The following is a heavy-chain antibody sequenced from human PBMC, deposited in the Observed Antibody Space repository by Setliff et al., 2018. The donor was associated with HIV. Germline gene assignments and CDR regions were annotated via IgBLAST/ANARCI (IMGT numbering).Heavy chain of an antibody. CDR1: GYTFTSYS. J-gene: IGHJ4*02. D-gene: IGHD6-13*01. Sequence: GASVKVSCKASGYTFTSYSMHWVRQAPGQGLEYMGIINPSDGTTDYTQKFQDRVTITSDTSTSTVYMELRSLRSEDTAIYYCVKEYHTTATDTRVANYFDYWGQGTLVTVSS. CDR3: VKEYHTTATDTRVANYFDY. CDR2: INPSDGTT. V-gene: IGHV1-46*01.